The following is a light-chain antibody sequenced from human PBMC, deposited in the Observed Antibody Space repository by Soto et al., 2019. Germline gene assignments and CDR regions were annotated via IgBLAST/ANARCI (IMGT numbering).Light chain of an antibody. CDR3: QSYDSSLSGYV. CDR1: SSNIGAGYD. CDR2: GNS. J-gene: IGLJ1*01. Sequence: QSVLTQPPSVSRAPGQRVTISCTGGSSNIGAGYDVHWYQQLPGTAPKLLIYGNSNRPSGVPDRFSGSKSGTSASLAITGLQAEDEADYYCQSYDSSLSGYVFGTGTKVTVL. V-gene: IGLV1-40*01.